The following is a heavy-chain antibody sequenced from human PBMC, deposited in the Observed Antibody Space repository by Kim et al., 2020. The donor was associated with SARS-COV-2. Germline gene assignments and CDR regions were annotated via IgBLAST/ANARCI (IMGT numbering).Heavy chain of an antibody. CDR3: AKGDSSSSSYYYCGMDV. J-gene: IGHJ6*02. D-gene: IGHD6-6*01. Sequence: GGSLRLSCAASGFTFSSYAMSWVRQAPGKGLEWVSAISGSGGSTYYADSVKGRFTISRDNSKNTLYLQMNSLRAEDTAVYYCAKGDSSSSSYYYCGMDVWGQGTTVTVSS. V-gene: IGHV3-23*01. CDR1: GFTFSSYA. CDR2: ISGSGGST.